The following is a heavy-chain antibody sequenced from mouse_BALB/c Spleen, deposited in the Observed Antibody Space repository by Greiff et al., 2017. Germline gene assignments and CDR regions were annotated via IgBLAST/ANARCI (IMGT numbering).Heavy chain of an antibody. CDR2: IDTSDSYT. CDR3: ARNYGKGDWYFDV. Sequence: VQLQQPGAELVMPGASVKMSCKASGYTFPDYWMHWVKQRPGQGLEWIGAIDTSDSYTSYNQKFKGKATLTVDESSSTAYMQLSSLTSEDSAVYYCARNYGKGDWYFDVWGAGTTVTVSS. CDR1: GYTFPDYW. D-gene: IGHD2-1*01. J-gene: IGHJ1*01. V-gene: IGHV1-69*01.